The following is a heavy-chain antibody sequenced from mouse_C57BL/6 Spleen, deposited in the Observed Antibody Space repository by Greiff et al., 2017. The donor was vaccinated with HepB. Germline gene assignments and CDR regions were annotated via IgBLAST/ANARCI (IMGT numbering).Heavy chain of an antibody. J-gene: IGHJ4*01. CDR2: INPNYGTT. D-gene: IGHD1-1*01. CDR3: ARGITTVVAPYYYAMDY. CDR1: GYSFTDYN. Sequence: EVQRVESGPELVKPGASVKISCKASGYSFTDYNMNWVKQSNGKSLEWIGVINPNYGTTSYNQKFKGKATLTVDQSSSTAYMQLNSLTSEDSAVYYCARGITTVVAPYYYAMDYWGQGTSVTVSS. V-gene: IGHV1-39*01.